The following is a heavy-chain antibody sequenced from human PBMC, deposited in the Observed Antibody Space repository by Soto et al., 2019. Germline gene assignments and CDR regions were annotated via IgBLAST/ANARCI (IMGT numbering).Heavy chain of an antibody. V-gene: IGHV3-66*01. Sequence: PGGSLRLSCAASGFSVSNNYMNWVRQAPGKGLEWVSVIYSCGSTYSDSVKGRFTISRDNSKNTLYLQMNSLRVEDTAIYYCARDRAAQRYFYYGMDVWGQGTKVTVYS. CDR1: GFSVSNNY. D-gene: IGHD6-13*01. CDR2: IYSCGST. CDR3: ARDRAAQRYFYYGMDV. J-gene: IGHJ6*02.